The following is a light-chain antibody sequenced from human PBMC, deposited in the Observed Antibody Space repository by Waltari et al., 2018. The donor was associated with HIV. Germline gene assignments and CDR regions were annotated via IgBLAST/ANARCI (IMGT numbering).Light chain of an antibody. V-gene: IGKV1-39*01. CDR3: QQSHSSPLT. Sequence: DIQMTQSPSSLSASVGDSVPITCRASQTVTDKVNWYQQKPGKAPKVLIYDASTLQGGVPSRFRGGGSGTDFSLTITSLQTDDFATYFCQQSHSSPLTFGPGTKVDIK. CDR1: QTVTDK. J-gene: IGKJ3*01. CDR2: DAS.